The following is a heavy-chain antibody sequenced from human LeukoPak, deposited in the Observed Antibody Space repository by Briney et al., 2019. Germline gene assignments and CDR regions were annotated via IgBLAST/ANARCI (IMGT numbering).Heavy chain of an antibody. D-gene: IGHD6-13*01. CDR3: AKDNGEQGFYDY. Sequence: GGSLRLSCAASGFTFSNYGLSWVRQAPGKGLEWVSGITGSGGSTYYADSVKGRFTISRDNSKNTLYLQMNSLRPEDTAIYYCAKDNGEQGFYDYWGQGTLVSVSS. V-gene: IGHV3-23*01. CDR2: ITGSGGST. CDR1: GFTFSNYG. J-gene: IGHJ4*02.